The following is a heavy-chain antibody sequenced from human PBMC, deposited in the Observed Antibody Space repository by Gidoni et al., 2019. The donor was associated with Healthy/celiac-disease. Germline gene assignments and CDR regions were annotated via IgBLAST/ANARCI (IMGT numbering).Heavy chain of an antibody. V-gene: IGHV3-53*01. CDR1: GFTVSSTY. CDR3: ARVKLGNAFDI. CDR2: IYSGGST. D-gene: IGHD7-27*01. J-gene: IGHJ3*02. Sequence: EVQLVESGGGLIQPGGSLRLSCAASGFTVSSTYMSWVRQAPGKGLEWVSVIYSGGSTYYADSVKGRFTISRDNSKNTLYLQMNSLRAEDTAVYYCARVKLGNAFDIWGQGTMVTVSS.